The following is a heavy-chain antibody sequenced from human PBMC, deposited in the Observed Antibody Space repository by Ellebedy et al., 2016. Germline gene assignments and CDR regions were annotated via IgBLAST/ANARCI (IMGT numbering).Heavy chain of an antibody. Sequence: GESLKISCAASGFTFSSYAMSWVRQAPGKGLEWVSAISGSGGSTYYADSVKGRFTISRDNSRNTLDLQMNSLRAEDTAVYYCARVLWFGELLIDYWGQGTLVTVSS. D-gene: IGHD3-10*01. CDR2: ISGSGGST. J-gene: IGHJ4*02. CDR1: GFTFSSYA. V-gene: IGHV3-23*01. CDR3: ARVLWFGELLIDY.